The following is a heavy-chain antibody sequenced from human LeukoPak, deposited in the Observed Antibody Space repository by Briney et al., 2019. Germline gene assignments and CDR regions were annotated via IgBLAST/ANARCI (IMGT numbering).Heavy chain of an antibody. CDR1: GYSFTNYW. CDR3: ARHFGYSSSWFVDY. V-gene: IGHV5-51*01. CDR2: IYTDNSDV. J-gene: IGHJ4*02. D-gene: IGHD6-13*01. Sequence: GESLKISCKASGYSFTNYWIVWLRQMPGRGLEWMGIIYTDNSDVRYSPSFRGRVTISADKSVNTAYLQWSSLKASDTAMYYCARHFGYSSSWFVDYWGQGTLVTVSS.